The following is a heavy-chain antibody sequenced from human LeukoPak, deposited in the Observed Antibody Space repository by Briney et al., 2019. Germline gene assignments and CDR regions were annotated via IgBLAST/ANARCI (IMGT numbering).Heavy chain of an antibody. V-gene: IGHV3-21*01. J-gene: IGHJ4*02. CDR1: GFTFSSYS. D-gene: IGHD1-26*01. CDR3: ARLGVGATGNFDY. CDR2: ISSSSSYI. Sequence: GGSLRLSCAASGFTFSSYSMNWVRQAPGKGLEWVSSISSSSSYIYYADSVKGRFTISRDNAKNSLYLQMNSLRAEDTAVYYCARLGVGATGNFDYWGQGTLVTVSS.